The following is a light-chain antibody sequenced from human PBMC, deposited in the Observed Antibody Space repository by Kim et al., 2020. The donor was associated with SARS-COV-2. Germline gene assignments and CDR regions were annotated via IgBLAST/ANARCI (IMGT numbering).Light chain of an antibody. CDR3: CSYAGSYTFKV. V-gene: IGLV2-11*01. J-gene: IGLJ2*01. CDR2: DVS. Sequence: QSITISSTGTSSDVGIYNYCSWYQQHPGKAPKLMIYDVSKRPSGVPDRFSGSKSGNTASLTIAGLQAEDEADYYCCSYAGSYTFKVFGGGTQLTVL. CDR1: SSDVGIYNY.